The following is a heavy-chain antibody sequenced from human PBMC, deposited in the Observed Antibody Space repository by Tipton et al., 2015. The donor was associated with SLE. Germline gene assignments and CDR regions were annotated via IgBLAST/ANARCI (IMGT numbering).Heavy chain of an antibody. Sequence: QLVQSGAEVKKTGESLKISCKASGYIFTTYWIGWVRQVPGKGLEYMGITYPGESDTTYSPSFQGQVTISADRSINTAYLQWDSLKASDTAIYYCARLSSSWYYWGQGTLVTVSS. D-gene: IGHD6-13*01. CDR2: TYPGESDT. CDR3: ARLSSSWYY. CDR1: GYIFTTYW. V-gene: IGHV5-51*03. J-gene: IGHJ4*02.